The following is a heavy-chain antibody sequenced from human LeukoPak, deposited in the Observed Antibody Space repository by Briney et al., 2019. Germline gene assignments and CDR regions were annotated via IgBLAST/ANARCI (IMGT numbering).Heavy chain of an antibody. D-gene: IGHD3-16*02. CDR1: RGSISSGIFY. Sequence: SETLSHTCSVSRGSISSGIFYGSWARQPGGGRLEWIGRICPSGSTDYNPPLQSRVPISVYTPKNQFSLKLSSVTAGDTAADFCARAWGTYGSSSLDDGFDVWGQGTMVTVSS. CDR3: ARAWGTYGSSSLDDGFDV. V-gene: IGHV4-61*02. J-gene: IGHJ3*01. CDR2: ICPSGST.